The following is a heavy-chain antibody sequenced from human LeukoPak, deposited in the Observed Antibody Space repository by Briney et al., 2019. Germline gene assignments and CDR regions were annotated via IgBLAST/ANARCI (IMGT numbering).Heavy chain of an antibody. CDR3: ARDEYDYDSSGYDPRYLQH. J-gene: IGHJ1*01. V-gene: IGHV3-11*06. Sequence: KPGGSLRLSCAASGFTFSDHYMSWIRQAPGKGLEWVSYISSSSSYTNYADSVKGRFTISRDNAKNSLYLQMNSLRAEDTAVYYCARDEYDYDSSGYDPRYLQHWGQGTLVTVSS. D-gene: IGHD3-22*01. CDR1: GFTFSDHY. CDR2: ISSSSSYT.